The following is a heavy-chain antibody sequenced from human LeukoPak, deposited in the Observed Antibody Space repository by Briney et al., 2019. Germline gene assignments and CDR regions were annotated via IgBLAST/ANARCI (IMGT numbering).Heavy chain of an antibody. CDR2: INWNGGST. D-gene: IGHD3-3*01. Sequence: GGSLRLSCAASGFTFDDYGMSWVRQAPGKGLEWVSGINWNGGSTGYADSVKGRFTISRDNAKNSLYLQMNSLRAEDTALYYCARAYYDFWGGYSSKGYYMDVWGKGTTVTVSS. CDR3: ARAYYDFWGGYSSKGYYMDV. J-gene: IGHJ6*03. V-gene: IGHV3-20*04. CDR1: GFTFDDYG.